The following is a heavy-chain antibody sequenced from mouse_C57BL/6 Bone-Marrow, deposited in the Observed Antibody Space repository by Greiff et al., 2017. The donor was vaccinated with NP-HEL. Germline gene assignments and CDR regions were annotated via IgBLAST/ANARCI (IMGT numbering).Heavy chain of an antibody. Sequence: QVQLQQSGAELARPGASVKLSCKASGYTFTSYGISWVKQRPGQGLEWIGEIYPRSGDTYYNEKFKGKATLTADKSSSTAYMELRSLTSEDSAVYFCARKTWFAYWGQGTLVTVSA. CDR2: IYPRSGDT. J-gene: IGHJ3*01. V-gene: IGHV1-81*01. CDR1: GYTFTSYG. CDR3: ARKTWFAY.